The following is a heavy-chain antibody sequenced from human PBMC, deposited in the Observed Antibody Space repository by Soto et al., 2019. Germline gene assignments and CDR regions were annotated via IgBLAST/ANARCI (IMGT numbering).Heavy chain of an antibody. D-gene: IGHD2-2*01. J-gene: IGHJ4*02. CDR3: ARASSSPRYCSSTSCYGPPDY. CDR1: GGTFSSYT. V-gene: IGHV1-69*02. CDR2: IIPILGIA. Sequence: ASVKVSCKASGGTFSSYTISWVRQAPGQGLEWMGRIIPILGIANYAQKFQGRVTITADKSTSTAYMELSSLRSEDTAVYYCARASSSPRYCSSTSCYGPPDYWGQGTLVTVSS.